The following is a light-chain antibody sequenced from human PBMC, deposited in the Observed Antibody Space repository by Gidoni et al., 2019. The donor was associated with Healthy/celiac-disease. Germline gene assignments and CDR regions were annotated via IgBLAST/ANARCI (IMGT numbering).Light chain of an antibody. Sequence: SYELTQPPLVPVSPGQTASITCSGDKLGDKYACWYQQKPGQSPVLVIYQDSKRPSGIPERFSGSNSGNTATLTISGTQAMDEADYYCQAWDSSTVVFGGGTKLTVL. CDR1: KLGDKY. J-gene: IGLJ2*01. V-gene: IGLV3-1*01. CDR2: QDS. CDR3: QAWDSSTVV.